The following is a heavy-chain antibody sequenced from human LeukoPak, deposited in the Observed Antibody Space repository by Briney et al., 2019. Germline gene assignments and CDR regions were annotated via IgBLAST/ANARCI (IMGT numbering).Heavy chain of an antibody. V-gene: IGHV4-34*01. CDR2: GSESGGT. J-gene: IGHJ1*01. D-gene: IGHD6-19*01. Sequence: SETLSLTCAVYGGSLNGHYWSWIRKPPGKGLEWIGEGSESGGTKFNPSLKSRVTISADTSKNQFSLKLSSLTAADTAVYYCARLGGSGWYGEYFQDWGQGTLVTVSS. CDR1: GGSLNGHY. CDR3: ARLGGSGWYGEYFQD.